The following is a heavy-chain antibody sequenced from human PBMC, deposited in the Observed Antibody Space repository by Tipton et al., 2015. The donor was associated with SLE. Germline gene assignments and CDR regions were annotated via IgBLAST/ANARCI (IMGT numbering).Heavy chain of an antibody. CDR3: ARWGQLGYCTNGVCYTGFDY. J-gene: IGHJ4*02. D-gene: IGHD2-8*01. V-gene: IGHV1-2*02. CDR2: INPNSGGT. Sequence: QVQLVQSGAEVKKPGASVKVSCKASGYTFTGYYMHWVRQAPGQGLEWMGWINPNSGGTNYAQKFQGRVTMTRDTSISTAYMELSRLRSDDTAVYYCARWGQLGYCTNGVCYTGFDYWGQGTLVTVSS. CDR1: GYTFTGYY.